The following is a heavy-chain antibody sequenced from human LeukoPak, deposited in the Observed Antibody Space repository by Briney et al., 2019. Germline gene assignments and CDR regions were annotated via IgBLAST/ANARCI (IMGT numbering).Heavy chain of an antibody. Sequence: ASVKVSCKASGYTFTSYHLHWVRQAPGQGLEWMGIINPSGGSPNYAQKFQGRVTMTRDMSTSTVNMELSSLRSEDTAVYYCASRGIGSYKAFDIWGQGTMVTVSS. CDR3: ASRGIGSYKAFDI. V-gene: IGHV1-46*01. J-gene: IGHJ3*02. CDR1: GYTFTSYH. CDR2: INPSGGSP. D-gene: IGHD1-26*01.